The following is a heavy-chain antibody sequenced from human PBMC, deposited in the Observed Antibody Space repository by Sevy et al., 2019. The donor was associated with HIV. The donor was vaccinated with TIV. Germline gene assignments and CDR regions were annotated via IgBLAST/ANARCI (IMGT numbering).Heavy chain of an antibody. CDR3: AKDIAAHSDCFDN. V-gene: IGHV3-9*01. Sequence: SLRLSCAASGFTFDDYAMHWVRQAPGKDLEWVSGISWNSGSIGYADSVKGRFTISRDNAKNSLYLQMNSLRAEDTALYYCAKDIAAHSDCFDNWGQGTLVTVSS. CDR1: GFTFDDYA. J-gene: IGHJ4*02. D-gene: IGHD6-6*01. CDR2: ISWNSGSI.